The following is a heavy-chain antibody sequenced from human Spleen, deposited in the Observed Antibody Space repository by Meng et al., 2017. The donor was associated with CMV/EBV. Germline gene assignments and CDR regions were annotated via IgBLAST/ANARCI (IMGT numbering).Heavy chain of an antibody. V-gene: IGHV1-2*02. Sequence: ASVKVSCKASGGAFSNYAIIWVRQAPGQGLEWMGWINPNSGATNYAQNFQGRVTMTRDTSISTVYLDLSRLRSDDTAVYYCAKYLGGSWFTFGYFGLDVWGQGTTVTVSS. J-gene: IGHJ6*02. D-gene: IGHD6-13*01. CDR2: INPNSGAT. CDR3: AKYLGGSWFTFGYFGLDV. CDR1: GGAFSNYA.